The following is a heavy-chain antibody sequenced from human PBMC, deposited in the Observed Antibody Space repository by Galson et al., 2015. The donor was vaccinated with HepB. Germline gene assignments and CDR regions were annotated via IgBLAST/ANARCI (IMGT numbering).Heavy chain of an antibody. J-gene: IGHJ6*02. D-gene: IGHD3-10*01. V-gene: IGHV3-23*01. Sequence: SLRLSCAASGFTFSSLGMTWVRQAPGKGLECVSAIGVNAGSTDYADSVKGRFTISRDNSKNMLYLQMNSLRAEDTALYYCAKDKGTYYGSGRVSGMDVWGQGTTVTVSS. CDR2: IGVNAGST. CDR1: GFTFSSLG. CDR3: AKDKGTYYGSGRVSGMDV.